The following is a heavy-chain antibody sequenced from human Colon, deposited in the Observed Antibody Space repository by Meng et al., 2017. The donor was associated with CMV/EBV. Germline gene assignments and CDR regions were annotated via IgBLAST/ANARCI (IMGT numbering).Heavy chain of an antibody. CDR2: IYYSGRT. Sequence: SETLSLTCTVSSGAMTSSSNYWAWIRQPPGKGLEWIGFIYYSGRTIYNPSLKSRVTMSVDTSENQFSLKLTSVTAADAALYFCAKVGLGASTEIYYFDYWGQGALVTVSS. J-gene: IGHJ4*02. D-gene: IGHD1-26*01. CDR1: SGAMTSSSNY. V-gene: IGHV4-61*05. CDR3: AKVGLGASTEIYYFDY.